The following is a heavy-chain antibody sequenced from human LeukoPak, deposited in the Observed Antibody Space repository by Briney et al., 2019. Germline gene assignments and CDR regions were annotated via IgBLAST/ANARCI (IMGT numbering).Heavy chain of an antibody. CDR1: GFTFSSYA. CDR3: VKDRWKQQLVRVGALDI. CDR2: ISGSGGST. Sequence: GGSLRLSCAASGFTFSSYAMSWVRQAPGKGLEWVSAISGSGGSTYYADSVKGRFTISRDNSKNTLYLQMNSLRAEDTAVYYCVKDRWKQQLVRVGALDIWGQGTTVTVSS. V-gene: IGHV3-23*01. J-gene: IGHJ3*02. D-gene: IGHD6-13*01.